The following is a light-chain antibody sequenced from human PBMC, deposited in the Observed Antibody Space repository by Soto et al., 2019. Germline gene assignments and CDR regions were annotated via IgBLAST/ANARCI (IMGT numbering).Light chain of an antibody. J-gene: IGKJ3*01. V-gene: IGKV3-15*01. CDR3: QQYNNWPSFT. Sequence: EIVMTQSPATLSVSPGERATLSCRASQSVRTNFAWYQQKPGQAPRLLIYGASTTATGIPARFSGSGSGTEFTLTISSLQSEDFAVYYCQQYNNWPSFTFGPGTKVDIK. CDR1: QSVRTN. CDR2: GAS.